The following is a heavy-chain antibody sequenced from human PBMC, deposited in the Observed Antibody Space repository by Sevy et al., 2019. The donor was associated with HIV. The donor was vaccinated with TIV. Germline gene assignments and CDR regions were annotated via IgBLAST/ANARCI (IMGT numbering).Heavy chain of an antibody. CDR2: ISYDGSNK. J-gene: IGHJ5*02. Sequence: GGSLRLSCAASGFTFSSYAMYWVRQAPGKGLEWVAVISYDGSNKYFADSVKGRFTISRDNSKNTVYLQMNRLRHEDTAVYYCAKDAAEGPYGETGFSNWFDHWGQGTLVTVSS. CDR1: GFTFSSYA. D-gene: IGHD2-21*01. CDR3: AKDAAEGPYGETGFSNWFDH. V-gene: IGHV3-30*04.